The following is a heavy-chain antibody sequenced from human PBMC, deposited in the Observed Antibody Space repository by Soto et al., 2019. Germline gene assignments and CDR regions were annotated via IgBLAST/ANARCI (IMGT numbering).Heavy chain of an antibody. CDR3: ARDRGCNGNNCFPTYSHC. CDR2: IQNGGSEK. D-gene: IGHD2-8*01. V-gene: IGHV3-7*01. CDR1: VFTFSGYR. Sequence: GGSLRLSCEVSVFTFSGYRMSCVRHSPGKWLEWVANIQNGGSEKYYVDSVKGRFTISRDNGKNSLYLQMNSLRAEDTGVYYCARDRGCNGNNCFPTYSHCWGQGTRVTVSS. J-gene: IGHJ4*02.